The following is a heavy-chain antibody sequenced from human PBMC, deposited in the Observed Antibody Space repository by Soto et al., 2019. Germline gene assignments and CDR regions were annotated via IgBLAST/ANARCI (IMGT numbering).Heavy chain of an antibody. Sequence: QVQLVQSGAEVKKPGSSVMISGKASGGTFSNYPISWVRQAPGQGLEWMGGIIPIFGTVNYAQKFQGRVTITADESTSTAYMVLSSLRSEDTAVYYCARGNHRWLQLWYFDLWGRGTLVTVSS. CDR3: ARGNHRWLQLWYFDL. CDR2: IIPIFGTV. J-gene: IGHJ2*01. V-gene: IGHV1-69*12. D-gene: IGHD5-12*01. CDR1: GGTFSNYP.